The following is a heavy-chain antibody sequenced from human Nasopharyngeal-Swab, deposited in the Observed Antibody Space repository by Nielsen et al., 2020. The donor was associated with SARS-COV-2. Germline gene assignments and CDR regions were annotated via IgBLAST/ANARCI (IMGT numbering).Heavy chain of an antibody. CDR2: IFHSGNT. CDR1: GGSITRDIHY. J-gene: IGHJ5*02. V-gene: IGHV4-39*01. D-gene: IGHD6-19*01. Sequence: SETLSLTCTVSGGSITRDIHYWGWIRQPPGTGLEWIGTIFHSGNTYYNPSLKGRVTISVDTSKNQFSLELTSVTAADTAVYYCARQCVPVVGPCNWLNPWGQGALVTVSS. CDR3: ARQCVPVVGPCNWLNP.